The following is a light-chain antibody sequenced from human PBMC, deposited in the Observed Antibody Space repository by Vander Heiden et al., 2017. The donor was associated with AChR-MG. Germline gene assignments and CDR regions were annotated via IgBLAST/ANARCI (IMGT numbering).Light chain of an antibody. CDR2: SNN. V-gene: IGLV1-44*01. CDR3: AAWDDSLNGYV. CDR1: SSYIGSNT. J-gene: IGLJ1*01. Sequence: QSVLTQPPSASGTPGQRVTLSCSGSSSYIGSNTVNWYQQLPGTAPKLLIYSNNQRPSGVPDRFSGSKSGTSASLAISGLQSEDEADYYCAAWDDSLNGYVFGTGTKVTVL.